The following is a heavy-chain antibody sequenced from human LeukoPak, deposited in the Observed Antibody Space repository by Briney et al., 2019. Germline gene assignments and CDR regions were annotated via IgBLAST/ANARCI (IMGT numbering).Heavy chain of an antibody. D-gene: IGHD3-22*01. CDR2: IYPGDSDT. V-gene: IGHV5-51*01. CDR1: GYSFANYW. Sequence: GESLKISCKGFGYSFANYWIAWVRQMPGKGLEWMGIIYPGDSDTRYSPSFQGQVTISADKSINTAYLQWGSLKASDTATYYCARRYDNTGYYVYWGQGTLVTVSS. J-gene: IGHJ4*02. CDR3: ARRYDNTGYYVY.